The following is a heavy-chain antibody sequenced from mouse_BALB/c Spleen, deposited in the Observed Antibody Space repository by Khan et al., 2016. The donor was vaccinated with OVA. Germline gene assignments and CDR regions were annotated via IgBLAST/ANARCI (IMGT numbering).Heavy chain of an antibody. V-gene: IGHV1S137*01. J-gene: IGHJ3*01. Sequence: VQLQQSGAELVRPGVSVKISCKGSGYTFTDYAMHWVKRSPAKSLEWIGLISSYYGDANYNQKFKGKATLTVEKSSSTADMELARLTSEDSAIYYCVRGGDYDREFAYWGQGTLVTVSA. CDR1: GYTFTDYA. D-gene: IGHD2-4*01. CDR3: VRGGDYDREFAY. CDR2: ISSYYGDA.